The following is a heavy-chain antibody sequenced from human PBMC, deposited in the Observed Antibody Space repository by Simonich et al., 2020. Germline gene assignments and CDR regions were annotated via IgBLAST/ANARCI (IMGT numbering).Heavy chain of an antibody. J-gene: IGHJ5*02. D-gene: IGHD1-26*01. CDR2: LGTAGDT. CDR1: GFTFSSYD. Sequence: EVQLVESGGGLVQPVGSLRLSCAASGFTFSSYDMHWVRQATGKGLEWVTTLGTAGDTYYPGSVKGRFTISRENAKNSLYLQMNSLRAGDTAVYYCARGGYSGSYNWFDPWGQGTLVTVSS. CDR3: ARGGYSGSYNWFDP. V-gene: IGHV3-13*01.